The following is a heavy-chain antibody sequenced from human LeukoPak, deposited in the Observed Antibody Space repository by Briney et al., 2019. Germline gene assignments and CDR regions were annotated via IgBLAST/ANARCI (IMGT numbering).Heavy chain of an antibody. D-gene: IGHD4/OR15-4a*01. CDR1: GFTFSTYW. CDR2: INGDGTST. V-gene: IGHV3-74*03. J-gene: IGHJ2*01. Sequence: GGSLRLSCAASGFTFSTYWMHWVRQAPGKGLLWVSRINGDGTSTKYADSVKGRFTISRDNARHTLYLQMNSLRAEDTAVYYCARVLGYFDLWGRGTLVTVSS. CDR3: ARVLGYFDL.